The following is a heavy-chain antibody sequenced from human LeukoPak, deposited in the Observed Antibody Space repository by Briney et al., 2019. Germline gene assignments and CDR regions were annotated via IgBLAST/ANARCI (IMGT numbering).Heavy chain of an antibody. CDR2: MYYSGST. CDR1: GGSFSSSSYH. Sequence: SETLSLTCTVFGGSFSSSSYHWAWIRQPPGKGLEWIGNMYYSGSTYYNPSLKSRVTLSVDTSKNQFSLKMSSVSAADTALYYCARLYGSTLYFDYWGQGTLVTVSS. D-gene: IGHD3-22*01. V-gene: IGHV4-39*01. CDR3: ARLYGSTLYFDY. J-gene: IGHJ4*02.